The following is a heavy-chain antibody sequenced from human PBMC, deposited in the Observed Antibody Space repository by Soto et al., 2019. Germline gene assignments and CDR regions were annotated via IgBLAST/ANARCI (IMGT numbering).Heavy chain of an antibody. Sequence: ASVKVSCKASGGAFSSYAISWVRQAPGQGLEWMGGIIPIFGTANYAQKFQGRVTINADESTSTAYMELSSLRPEDTAVYYCASQRGGIAARSGMDVWGQGTTVTVSS. J-gene: IGHJ6*02. CDR2: IIPIFGTA. CDR3: ASQRGGIAARSGMDV. CDR1: GGAFSSYA. D-gene: IGHD6-6*01. V-gene: IGHV1-69*13.